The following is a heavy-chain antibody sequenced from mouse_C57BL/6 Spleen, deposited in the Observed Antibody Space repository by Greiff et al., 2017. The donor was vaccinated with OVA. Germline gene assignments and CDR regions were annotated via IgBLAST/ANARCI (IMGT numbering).Heavy chain of an antibody. Sequence: VQLQQSDAELVKPGASVKISCKVSGYTFTDHTIHWMKQRPEQGLEWIGYIYPRDGSTKYNEKFKGKATLTADKSSSTAYMQLNSLTSEDSAVYFCARLVYDGYYVLGWFAYWGQGTLVTVSA. D-gene: IGHD2-3*01. CDR2: IYPRDGST. J-gene: IGHJ3*01. CDR1: GYTFTDHT. V-gene: IGHV1-78*01. CDR3: ARLVYDGYYVLGWFAY.